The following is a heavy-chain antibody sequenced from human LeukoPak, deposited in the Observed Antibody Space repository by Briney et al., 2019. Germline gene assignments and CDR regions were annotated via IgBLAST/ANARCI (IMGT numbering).Heavy chain of an antibody. CDR1: GFTVSSNY. D-gene: IGHD6-6*01. CDR2: IYSGGST. CDR3: ARDSLYSSSSEDY. V-gene: IGHV3-53*01. Sequence: AGGSLRLSCAASGFTVSSNYMSWVRQAPGKGLEWVSVIYSGGSTYHADSVQGRFTISRDNSKNTLYLQMNSLRAEDTAVYYCARDSLYSSSSEDYWGQGILVTVSS. J-gene: IGHJ4*02.